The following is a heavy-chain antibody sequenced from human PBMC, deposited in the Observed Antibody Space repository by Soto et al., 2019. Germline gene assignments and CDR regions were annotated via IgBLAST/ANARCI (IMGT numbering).Heavy chain of an antibody. D-gene: IGHD3-22*01. V-gene: IGHV3-15*07. CDR3: TTDPRYYYDSSGTLYYFDY. CDR2: IKSKTDGGTT. J-gene: IGHJ4*02. CDR1: GFTFSNAW. Sequence: PAGSLRLSCAASGFTFSNAWMNWVRQAPGKGLEWVGRIKSKTDGGTTDYAAPVKGRFTISRDDSKNTLYLQMNSLKTEDTAVYYCTTDPRYYYDSSGTLYYFDYWGQGTLVTVSS.